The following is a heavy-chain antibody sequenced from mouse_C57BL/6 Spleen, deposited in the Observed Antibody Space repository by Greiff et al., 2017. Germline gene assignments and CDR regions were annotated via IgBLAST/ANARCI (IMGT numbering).Heavy chain of an antibody. D-gene: IGHD3-2*02. Sequence: VQLQQSGAELARPGASVKMSCKASGYTFTSYTMHWVKQRPGQGLEWIGYINPSSGYTKYNQKFKDKATLTADKSSSTAYMQLSSLTSEDSAVYYGARSSSGYYFDYWGQGTTLTVSS. CDR3: ARSSSGYYFDY. V-gene: IGHV1-4*01. CDR2: INPSSGYT. CDR1: GYTFTSYT. J-gene: IGHJ2*01.